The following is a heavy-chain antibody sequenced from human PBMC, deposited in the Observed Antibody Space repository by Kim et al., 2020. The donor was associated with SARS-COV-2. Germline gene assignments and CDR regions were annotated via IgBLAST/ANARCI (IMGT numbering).Heavy chain of an antibody. Sequence: SETLSLTCTVSGGSISSYYWSWIRQPAGKGLEWIWRIYTSWSINYNPSLKSRVTMSVATSKNQFSLKLSSVTVAATAAYYCAREGVLLWIGYLLSYYVM. J-gene: IGHJ6*01. V-gene: IGHV4-4*07. D-gene: IGHD3-10*01. CDR2: IYTSWSI. CDR1: GGSISSYY. CDR3: AREGVLLWIGYLLSYYVM.